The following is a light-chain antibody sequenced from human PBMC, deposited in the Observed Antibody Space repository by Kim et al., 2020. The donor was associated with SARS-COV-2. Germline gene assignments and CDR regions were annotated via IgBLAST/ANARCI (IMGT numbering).Light chain of an antibody. CDR3: QAWDSSTAVV. J-gene: IGLJ2*01. CDR1: KLGDKY. V-gene: IGLV3-1*01. Sequence: SYELTQPPSVSVSPGQTASITCFGDKLGDKYACWYQQKPGQSLVLVIYQDSKRPSGIPERFSGSNSGNTATLTISGTQAMDEADYYCQAWDSSTAVVFGG. CDR2: QDS.